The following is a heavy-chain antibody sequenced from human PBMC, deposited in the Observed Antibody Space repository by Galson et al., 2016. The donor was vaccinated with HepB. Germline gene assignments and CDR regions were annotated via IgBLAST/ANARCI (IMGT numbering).Heavy chain of an antibody. CDR2: IWKDGSNT. Sequence: SLRLSCAASGFTFRTYGMYWVRQAPGKGLEWVAVIWKDGSNTYYADPVKGRFIISRDNSKSTLYLQMNSLRVEDTAVYYCASTYGGLERHEYWGQGTLVSVSS. D-gene: IGHD1-1*01. CDR1: GFTFRTYG. CDR3: ASTYGGLERHEY. J-gene: IGHJ4*02. V-gene: IGHV3-33*01.